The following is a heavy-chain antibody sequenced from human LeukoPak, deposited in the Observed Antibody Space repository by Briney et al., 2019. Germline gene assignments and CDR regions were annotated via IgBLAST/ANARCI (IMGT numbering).Heavy chain of an antibody. J-gene: IGHJ3*02. Sequence: PGGSLRLSCSASGFTLSSNYMTWVRQAPGKGLEWVSTIYSGRSTFYADSVKSRFTISRDNSNNTPYLQMNSLRAQDTAVYYCARGGSYLSAFDIWGQGTMVTVSS. CDR2: IYSGRST. V-gene: IGHV3-53*01. D-gene: IGHD1-26*01. CDR3: ARGGSYLSAFDI. CDR1: GFTLSSNY.